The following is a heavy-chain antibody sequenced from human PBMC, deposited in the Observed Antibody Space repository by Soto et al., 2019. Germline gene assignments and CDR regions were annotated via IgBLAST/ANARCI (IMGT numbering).Heavy chain of an antibody. CDR1: GGTFSTYA. D-gene: IGHD6-13*01. V-gene: IGHV1-69*12. CDR2: IIPSTGST. CDR3: ARGGSSSDY. J-gene: IGHJ4*02. Sequence: QVQLVQSGAEVKKPGSPVKVSCKAFGGTFSTYAVSWVRQAPGQGLEWVGGIIPSTGSTNHAQKFQGRVTITADESTRTVYMELTSLRSDDTAVYYCARGGSSSDYWGQGTLVTVSS.